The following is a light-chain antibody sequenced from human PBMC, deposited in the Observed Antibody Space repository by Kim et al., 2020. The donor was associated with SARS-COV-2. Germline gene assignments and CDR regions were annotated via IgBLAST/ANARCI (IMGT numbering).Light chain of an antibody. CDR2: QDN. CDR3: QAWDSSNHNYV. CDR1: KLGDKY. J-gene: IGLJ1*01. V-gene: IGLV3-1*01. Sequence: SYELTQPPSVSVSPGQTASITCSGYKLGDKYVSWYQQKPGQSPVVVIYQDNQRPSGLPERFSGSNSGNTATLTISGTQAMDEADYYSQAWDSSNHNYVFGAGTKVTVL.